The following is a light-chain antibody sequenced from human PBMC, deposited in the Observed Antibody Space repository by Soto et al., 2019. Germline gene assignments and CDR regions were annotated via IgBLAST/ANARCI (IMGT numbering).Light chain of an antibody. CDR2: GAS. CDR3: QQYGSSPRFT. J-gene: IGKJ3*01. CDR1: QSVSSSY. V-gene: IGKV3-20*01. Sequence: EIVLTQSPGTLSLSPGERATLSCRASQSVSSSYLAWYQQKPGQAPSLLIYGASSRATGIPDRFSGSESGTDFTLTISRLEPEDFAVYYCQQYGSSPRFTFGPGTKVAIK.